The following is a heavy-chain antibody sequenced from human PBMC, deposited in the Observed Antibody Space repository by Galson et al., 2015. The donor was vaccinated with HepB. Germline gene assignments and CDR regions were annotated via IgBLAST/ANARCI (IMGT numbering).Heavy chain of an antibody. Sequence: SVKVSCKASGYTFTNYGLSWVRQAPGQGLEWMGWISTYNGNTNYAQKLQDRVTLTTVTSTSTAYMELRSLLSDDTAVYYCARGLKYSKGWIGFDPRGQGTLVTVSS. V-gene: IGHV1-18*01. CDR3: ARGLKYSKGWIGFDP. CDR2: ISTYNGNT. CDR1: GYTFTNYG. J-gene: IGHJ5*02. D-gene: IGHD6-13*01.